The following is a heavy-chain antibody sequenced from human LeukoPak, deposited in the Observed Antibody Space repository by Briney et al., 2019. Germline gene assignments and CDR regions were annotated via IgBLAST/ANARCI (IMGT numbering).Heavy chain of an antibody. CDR3: AKSDWYKRGEPDYFDY. CDR2: ISGSGSNT. Sequence: GGSLRLSCAASDFTFTSYAMSWVRQAPGKGLEWVSTISGSGSNTYYADSVKGRYTISRDNSKNTLYLQMDSLRAEDTAMYYCAKSDWYKRGEPDYFDYWGQGSLVTVSS. CDR1: DFTFTSYA. J-gene: IGHJ4*02. D-gene: IGHD6-19*01. V-gene: IGHV3-23*01.